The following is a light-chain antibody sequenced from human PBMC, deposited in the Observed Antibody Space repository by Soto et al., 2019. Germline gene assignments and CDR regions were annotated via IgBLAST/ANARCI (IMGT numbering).Light chain of an antibody. CDR1: QGISNY. CDR3: QRYNGYPRA. Sequence: DIQMTQSPSSLSASVGDTVTITCRASQGISNYLAWYQKKPWQVPRLLIYAASTLQSGVPSRFSGSGSGTDFKRTISRLQSGEVATYYWQRYNGYPRAFGQGTQVELK. J-gene: IGKJ1*01. V-gene: IGKV1-27*01. CDR2: AAS.